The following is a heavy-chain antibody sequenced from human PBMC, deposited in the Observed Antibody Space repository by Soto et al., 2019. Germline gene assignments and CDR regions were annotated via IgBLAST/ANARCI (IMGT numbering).Heavy chain of an antibody. V-gene: IGHV1-69*01. J-gene: IGHJ4*02. CDR2: IMPIIGTA. CDR3: ARDLEFRDGNIAHLDY. Sequence: QVQLVQSGAEVKQPGSSVKVSCKASGGTFSSHVFNWVRQAPGQGLEWMGGIMPIIGTANYAQKFQGRVTMTADESTSTAYMELSSLRSEDTAVYYCARDLEFRDGNIAHLDYWGQGTLVTVSS. CDR1: GGTFSSHV. D-gene: IGHD2-21*01.